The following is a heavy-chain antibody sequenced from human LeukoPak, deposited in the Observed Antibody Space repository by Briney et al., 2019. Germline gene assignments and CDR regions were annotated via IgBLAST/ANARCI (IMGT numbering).Heavy chain of an antibody. Sequence: GGSLRLSCAASGFTFSDYYMSWIRQAPGKGLEWVSYISSSGSTIYYADSVKGRFTISRDNAKNSLYLQMNSLRAEDTAVYYCARAHHYDFWSGYYLPYYFDYWGQGTLVTVSS. CDR2: ISSSGSTI. V-gene: IGHV3-11*01. D-gene: IGHD3-3*01. J-gene: IGHJ4*02. CDR1: GFTFSDYY. CDR3: ARAHHYDFWSGYYLPYYFDY.